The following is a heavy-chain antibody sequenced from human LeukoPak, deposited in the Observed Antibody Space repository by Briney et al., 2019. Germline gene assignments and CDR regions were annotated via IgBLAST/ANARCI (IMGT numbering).Heavy chain of an antibody. V-gene: IGHV3-23*01. CDR1: GFTFSSYA. Sequence: GGSLRLSCAASGFTFSSYAMSWVRQAPGKGLEWVSAISGSGGSTYYADSVKGRFTISRDNAKNSLYLQMNSLRAEDTAVYYCARGAQGYYYDSSGPIDYWGQGTLVTVSS. CDR2: ISGSGGST. CDR3: ARGAQGYYYDSSGPIDY. D-gene: IGHD3-22*01. J-gene: IGHJ4*02.